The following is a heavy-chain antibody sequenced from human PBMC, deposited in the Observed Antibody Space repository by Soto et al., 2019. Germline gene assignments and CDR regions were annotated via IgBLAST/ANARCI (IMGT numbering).Heavy chain of an antibody. D-gene: IGHD3-22*01. CDR2: VSSTGST. J-gene: IGHJ5*02. Sequence: SETLSLTCAVSGGSISSGGYYWTWIRQSPGKGLEWIGYVSSTGSTNYNPSLKSRLTMSLDTSTNEVSLSLTSVTAADAAVYFCARFSXPRKSYDSNPGWFDPWGQGIMVTVSS. CDR1: GGSISSGGYY. V-gene: IGHV4-61*08. CDR3: ARFSXPRKSYDSNPGWFDP.